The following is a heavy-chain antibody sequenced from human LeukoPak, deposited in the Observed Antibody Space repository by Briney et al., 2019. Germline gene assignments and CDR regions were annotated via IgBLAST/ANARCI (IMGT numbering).Heavy chain of an antibody. V-gene: IGHV1-2*02. Sequence: ASVKVSCKASGYTFIGYYMHWVRQAPGQGLEWMGWINPNSGGTKYAQKFQGRVTMTRDTSISTAYMELSRLRSDDTAVYYCARDQGGVYYYDSSGYPDYWGQGTLVTVSS. CDR2: INPNSGGT. CDR3: ARDQGGVYYYDSSGYPDY. J-gene: IGHJ4*02. D-gene: IGHD3-22*01. CDR1: GYTFIGYY.